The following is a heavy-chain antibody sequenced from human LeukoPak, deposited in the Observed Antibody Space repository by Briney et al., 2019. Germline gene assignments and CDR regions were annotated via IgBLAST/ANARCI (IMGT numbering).Heavy chain of an antibody. CDR1: GGSISSSRYY. J-gene: IGHJ6*03. Sequence: SETLSLTCTVSGGSISSSRYYWGWIRQPPGKGLVWMGSIYYSGSTYYNLSLKSRVTISVDTSKNQFSLKLSSVTAADTAVYYCARLRGGAAAASHYYYMDVWGKGTTVTISS. CDR2: IYYSGST. CDR3: ARLRGGAAAASHYYYMDV. V-gene: IGHV4-39*01. D-gene: IGHD6-13*01.